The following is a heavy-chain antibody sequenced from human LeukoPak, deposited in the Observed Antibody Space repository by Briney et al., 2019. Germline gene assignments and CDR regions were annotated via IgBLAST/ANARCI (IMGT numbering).Heavy chain of an antibody. Sequence: SVNLSCKASAATFSSYAISRVRQAPGQGLEWMGGIIPIFGTANYAQKFQGRVTITADKATSTAYMELSRLRSEDTAVYYCAGGDIVVVPAAIPYYYYGMDVWGKGTTVTVSS. CDR3: AGGDIVVVPAAIPYYYYGMDV. J-gene: IGHJ6*04. CDR1: AATFSSYA. V-gene: IGHV1-69*06. D-gene: IGHD2-2*01. CDR2: IIPIFGTA.